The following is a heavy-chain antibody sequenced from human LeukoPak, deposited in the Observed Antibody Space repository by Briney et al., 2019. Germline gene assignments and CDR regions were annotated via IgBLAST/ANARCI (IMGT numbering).Heavy chain of an antibody. CDR2: IYHSGST. CDR1: GYSISSGYY. CDR3: ASANCTNGVPF. V-gene: IGHV4-38-2*02. Sequence: SETLSLTCTVSGYSISSGYYWSWIRQPPGKGLEWIGYIYHSGSTYYNPSLKSRVTISVDRSKNQFSLKLSSVTAADTAVYYCASANCTNGVPFWGQGTMVTVSS. D-gene: IGHD2-8*01. J-gene: IGHJ3*01.